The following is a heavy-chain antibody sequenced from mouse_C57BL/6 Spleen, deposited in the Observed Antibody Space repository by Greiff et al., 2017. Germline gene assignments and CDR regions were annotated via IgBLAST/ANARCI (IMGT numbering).Heavy chain of an antibody. CDR2: IYPGDGDT. J-gene: IGHJ2*01. Sequence: QVQLQQSGPELVKPGASVKISCKASGYAFSSSWMNWVKQRPGKGLEWIGRIYPGDGDTDYNGKFKGKATLTADKSSSTAYMQLSSLTSEDSAVYFCARRNYSNPHFDYWGQSTTLTVSS. CDR3: ARRNYSNPHFDY. CDR1: GYAFSSSW. D-gene: IGHD2-5*01. V-gene: IGHV1-82*01.